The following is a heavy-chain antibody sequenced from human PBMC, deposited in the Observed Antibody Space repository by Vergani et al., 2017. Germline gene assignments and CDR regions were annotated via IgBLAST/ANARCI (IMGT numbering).Heavy chain of an antibody. Sequence: QVQLVQSGAEVKEPGSSVKVSCKASGGTFSSYAISWVRQAPGQELEWMGGIIPIFGTAKYAQKFQGRVTITADESTSTAYMELSSLRSEDTAVYYCASKTSDYVEFPLYYYGMDVWGQGTTVTVSS. CDR1: GGTFSSYA. CDR3: ASKTSDYVEFPLYYYGMDV. J-gene: IGHJ6*02. CDR2: IIPIFGTA. D-gene: IGHD4-17*01. V-gene: IGHV1-69*12.